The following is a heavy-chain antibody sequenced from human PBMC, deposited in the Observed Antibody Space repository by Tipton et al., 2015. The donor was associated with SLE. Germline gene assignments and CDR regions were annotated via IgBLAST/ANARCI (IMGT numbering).Heavy chain of an antibody. CDR2: IYTSGST. D-gene: IGHD3-10*01. J-gene: IGHJ2*01. CDR3: ARDELVYFDL. Sequence: TLSLTCGVSGYSISSDYFWGWIRQPPGKGLEWIGYIYTSGSTNYNPSLKSRVTISVDTSKNQFSLKLSSVTAADTAVYYCARDELVYFDLWGRGTLVTVSS. V-gene: IGHV4-38-2*02. CDR1: GYSISSDYF.